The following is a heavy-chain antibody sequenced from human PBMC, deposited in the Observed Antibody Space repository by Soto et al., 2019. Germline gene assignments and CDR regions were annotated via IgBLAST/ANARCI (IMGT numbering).Heavy chain of an antibody. Sequence: SEIRSVTCRVAGGSRSRSYWSLIRQSPGKVLEWLGYVFYGGTDYNPSLECRVSMSVETSKSQFSLKLTSVTAADTAVYYCATYRGAFYFDHWGQGLLLTVSS. D-gene: IGHD4-4*01. V-gene: IGHV4-59*01. CDR1: GGSRSRSY. CDR3: ATYRGAFYFDH. J-gene: IGHJ4*02. CDR2: VFYGGT.